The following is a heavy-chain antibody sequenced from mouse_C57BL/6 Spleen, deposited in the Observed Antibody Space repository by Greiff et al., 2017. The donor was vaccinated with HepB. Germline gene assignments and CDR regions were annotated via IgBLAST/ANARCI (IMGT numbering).Heavy chain of an antibody. Sequence: QVQLQQPGAELVRPGSSVKLSCKASGYTFTSYWMHWVKQSPIQGLEWIGNIDPSDSETHYNQKFKDKATLTVDKSSSTAYMQLSSLTSEDSAVYYCARREKGNYFDYWGQGTTLTVSS. CDR2: IDPSDSET. J-gene: IGHJ2*01. CDR1: GYTFTSYW. CDR3: ARREKGNYFDY. V-gene: IGHV1-52*01.